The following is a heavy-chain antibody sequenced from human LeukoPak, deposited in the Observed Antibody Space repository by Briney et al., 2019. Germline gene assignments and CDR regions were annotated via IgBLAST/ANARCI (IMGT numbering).Heavy chain of an antibody. CDR3: ANRVGGYFYLDV. CDR1: GFTVSNYA. V-gene: IGHV3-23*01. D-gene: IGHD1-26*01. CDR2: ISINGDNK. J-gene: IGHJ6*03. Sequence: GGCLRLSCAAPGFTVSNYAITSVSQDAGGCLEWVSGISINGDNKYYADFLKGRFTSSRDNFKKTLYLQMKTARDEDTGVYFCANRVGGYFYLDVGGKGTTVTVSS.